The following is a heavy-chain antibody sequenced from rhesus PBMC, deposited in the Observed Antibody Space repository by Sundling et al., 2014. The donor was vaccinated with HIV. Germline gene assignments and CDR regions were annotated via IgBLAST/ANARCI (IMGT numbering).Heavy chain of an antibody. J-gene: IGHJ4*01. V-gene: IGHV4-169*02. CDR2: IHGRDSNT. Sequence: QLQLQESGPGLVKPSETLSVTCAVSGGSISSNYWSWIRQAPGKGLEWIGYIHGRDSNTDYNPSLKSRVTLSVDTSKNQLSLKLNSVTAADTAVYYCASPWNSWSGFDYWGQGVLVAVSS. CDR3: ASPWNSWSGFDY. CDR1: GGSISSNY. D-gene: IGHD6-13*01.